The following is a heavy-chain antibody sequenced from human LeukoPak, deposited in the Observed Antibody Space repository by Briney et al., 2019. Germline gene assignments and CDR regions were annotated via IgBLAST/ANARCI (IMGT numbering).Heavy chain of an antibody. J-gene: IGHJ4*02. Sequence: GSSVKVSCKASGGTFSSYAISWVRQATGQGLEWMGYMNPNSGNSAYAQKFQGRVTITTDASISTASMELSGLRSEDTALYYCAREGLDYWGQGTLVTVSS. CDR1: GGTFSSYA. CDR2: MNPNSGNS. V-gene: IGHV1-8*03. CDR3: AREGLDY.